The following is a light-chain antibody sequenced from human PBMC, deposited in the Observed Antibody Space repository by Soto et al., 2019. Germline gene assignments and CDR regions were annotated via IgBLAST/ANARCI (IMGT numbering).Light chain of an antibody. Sequence: EIVMTQSPATLSVSPGERATLSCRASQSVSSSLAWYQQKPGQAPRLLIYGESTRVPGIPARFSGSGSGTGFHLTISILLSEDFAVYYCQQYNNGPTYTFVQGTKLEIK. CDR1: QSVSSS. V-gene: IGKV3-15*01. J-gene: IGKJ2*01. CDR3: QQYNNGPTYT. CDR2: GES.